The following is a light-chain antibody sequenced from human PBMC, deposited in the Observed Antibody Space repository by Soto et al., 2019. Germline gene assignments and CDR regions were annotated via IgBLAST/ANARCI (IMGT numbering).Light chain of an antibody. CDR3: AAWDDSLPV. V-gene: IGLV1-44*01. CDR1: SSNIGSNT. J-gene: IGLJ2*01. Sequence: QSALTQPPSASGTPGQRVTISCSGSSSNIGSNTVNWYQQLPGTAPKLLIYSNNQRPSGVPDRFSGSKSGTSASLAISGLQSEDEADYYCAAWDDSLPVFGGGTKLTVL. CDR2: SNN.